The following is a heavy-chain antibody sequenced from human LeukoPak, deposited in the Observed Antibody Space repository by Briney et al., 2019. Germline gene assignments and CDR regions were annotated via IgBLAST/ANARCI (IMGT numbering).Heavy chain of an antibody. J-gene: IGHJ4*02. Sequence: SETPSLTCDVSGVSINTCCYYWTWIRQPPGEGLEWIGYKYYSGSTRYNSSLRSRLTISLDTSKNQFSLRLTSVTAADTAVYYCARGRSYGFDFDSWGPGTLVIVSS. V-gene: IGHV4-61*01. CDR2: KYYSGST. CDR1: GVSINTCCYY. CDR3: ARGRSYGFDFDS. D-gene: IGHD5-18*01.